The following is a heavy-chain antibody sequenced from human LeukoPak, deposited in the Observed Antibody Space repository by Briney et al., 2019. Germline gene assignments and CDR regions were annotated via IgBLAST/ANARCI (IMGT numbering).Heavy chain of an antibody. Sequence: PGGSLRLSCAASGFTFSSYAMSWVRQAPGKGLEWVSAISGSGGSTYYADSVKGRFTISRDNSKNTLYLQMNSLRAEDTAVYYCATPPGIAVAGTGFTGYWGQGTLVTVSS. D-gene: IGHD6-19*01. V-gene: IGHV3-23*01. J-gene: IGHJ4*02. CDR3: ATPPGIAVAGTGFTGY. CDR2: ISGSGGST. CDR1: GFTFSSYA.